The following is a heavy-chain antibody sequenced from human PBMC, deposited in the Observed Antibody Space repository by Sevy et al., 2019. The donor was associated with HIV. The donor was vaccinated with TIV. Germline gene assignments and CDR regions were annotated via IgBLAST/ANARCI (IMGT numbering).Heavy chain of an antibody. CDR2: FDPEDGET. D-gene: IGHD3-3*01. J-gene: IGHJ6*02. CDR1: GYTLTELS. V-gene: IGHV1-24*01. Sequence: ASVMVSCKVSGYTLTELSMHWVRQAPGKGLEWMGGFDPEDGETIYAQKFQGRVTMTEDTSTDTAYMELSSLRSEDTAVYYCATVSDFWSGYYPPGMDVWGQGTTVTVSS. CDR3: ATVSDFWSGYYPPGMDV.